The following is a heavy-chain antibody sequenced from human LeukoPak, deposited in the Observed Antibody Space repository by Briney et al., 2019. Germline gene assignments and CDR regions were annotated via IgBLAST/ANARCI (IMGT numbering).Heavy chain of an antibody. CDR2: MCGTAGCT. CDR1: GFTFYMYA. J-gene: IGHJ5*01. CDR3: AKDRPNFHENSGHYYRRDGDS. V-gene: IGHV3-23*01. D-gene: IGHD3-22*01. Sequence: GGSPRLSCQASGFTFYMYAMSWVRQAPGKGLEWVASMCGTAGCTFYPDSVKGRFTISRDNSKNVLYLRMNSLTAEDTAIYYCAKDRPNFHENSGHYYRRDGDSWGQGTLVTVSS.